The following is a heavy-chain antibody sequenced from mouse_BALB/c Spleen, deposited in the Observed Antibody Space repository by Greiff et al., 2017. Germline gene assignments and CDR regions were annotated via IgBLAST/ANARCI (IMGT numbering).Heavy chain of an antibody. D-gene: IGHD1-2*01. V-gene: IGHV14-3*02. Sequence: EVKLQESGAELVKPGASVKLSCTASGFNIKDTYMHWVKQRPEQGLEWIGRIDPANGNTKYDPKFQGKATITADTSSNTAYLQLSSLTSEDTAVYYCARSATAAWFAYWGQGTLVTVSA. CDR1: GFNIKDTY. CDR3: ARSATAAWFAY. CDR2: IDPANGNT. J-gene: IGHJ3*01.